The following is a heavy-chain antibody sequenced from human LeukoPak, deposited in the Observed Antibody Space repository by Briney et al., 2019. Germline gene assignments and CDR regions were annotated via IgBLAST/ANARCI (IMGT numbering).Heavy chain of an antibody. D-gene: IGHD6-6*01. J-gene: IGHJ3*02. CDR1: GGSISSGGYS. Sequence: SETPSLTCAVSGGSISSGGYSWSWIRQPPGKGLEWIGYIYHSGSTYYNPSLKSRVTISVDRSKNQFSLKLSSVTAADTAVYYCARTSIAARRANAFDIWGQGTMVTVSS. CDR3: ARTSIAARRANAFDI. V-gene: IGHV4-30-2*01. CDR2: IYHSGST.